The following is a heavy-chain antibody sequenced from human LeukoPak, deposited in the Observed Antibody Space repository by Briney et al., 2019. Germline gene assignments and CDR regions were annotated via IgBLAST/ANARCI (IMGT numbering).Heavy chain of an antibody. CDR2: FYNSDNT. Sequence: SETLSLTCTVSGGSIGSYHWSWIRQPPGKGLEWIGAFYNSDNTNYSPSLKSRVTISVDTSKNQFSLRLSSVTAADTAVYYCARVTGYVMEDYFDYWGQGTLVTVSS. D-gene: IGHD6-13*01. J-gene: IGHJ4*02. V-gene: IGHV4-59*01. CDR3: ARVTGYVMEDYFDY. CDR1: GGSIGSYH.